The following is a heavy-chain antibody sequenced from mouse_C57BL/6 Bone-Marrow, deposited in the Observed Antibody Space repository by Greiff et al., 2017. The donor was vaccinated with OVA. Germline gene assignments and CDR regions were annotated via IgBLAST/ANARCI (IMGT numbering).Heavy chain of an antibody. J-gene: IGHJ2*01. CDR2: IHPISGST. CDR1: GYTFTSYW. CDR3: ARTPDCYSSSYAY. Sequence: QVQLQQPGAELVKPGASVKLSCKASGYTFTSYWMHWVKQRPGQGLEWIGMIHPISGSTNYNEKLKSKAPRTVNKSAITAYMQLSSLTSKDTAVCYCARTPDCYSSSYAYWGQGTTLTVSS. D-gene: IGHD1-1*01. V-gene: IGHV1-64*01.